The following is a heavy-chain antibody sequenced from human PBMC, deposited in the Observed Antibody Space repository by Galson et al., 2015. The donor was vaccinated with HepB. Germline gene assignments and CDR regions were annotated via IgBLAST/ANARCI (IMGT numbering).Heavy chain of an antibody. Sequence: SLRLSCAAAGFSVTTKYINWVRQAPGKGLDWVSIMYSGGDTYYADSVKGRLTLPGNPPGNTAFLPMNSLRADDSAVYSCASPLEVVVAGTQTDAFDVWGHGTIVTVSS. CDR1: GFSVTTKY. J-gene: IGHJ3*01. CDR2: MYSGGDT. V-gene: IGHV3-53*01. D-gene: IGHD2-15*01. CDR3: ASPLEVVVAGTQTDAFDV.